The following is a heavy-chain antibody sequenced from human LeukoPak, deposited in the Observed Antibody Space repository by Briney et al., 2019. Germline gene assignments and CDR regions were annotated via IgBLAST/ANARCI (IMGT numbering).Heavy chain of an antibody. CDR3: ARDLPQGLYYYHMDV. J-gene: IGHJ6*03. V-gene: IGHV4-4*07. CDR2: IYTSGST. CDR1: GGSISSYY. D-gene: IGHD5/OR15-5a*01. Sequence: SETLSLTCTVSGGSISSYYWSWIRQPAGKGLEWIGCIYTSGSTNYNPSLKSRVTMSVDTSKNQFSLKLSSVTAADTAVYYCARDLPQGLYYYHMDVWGKGTTVTVSS.